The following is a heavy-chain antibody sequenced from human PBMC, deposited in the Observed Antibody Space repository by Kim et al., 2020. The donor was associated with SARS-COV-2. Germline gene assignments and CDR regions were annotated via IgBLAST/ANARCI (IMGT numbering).Heavy chain of an antibody. J-gene: IGHJ5*02. V-gene: IGHV4-31*03. Sequence: SETLSLTCTVSGGSISSGGYYWSWIRQHPGKGLEWIGYIYYSGSTYYNPSLKSRVTISVDTSKNQFSLKLSSVTAADTAVYYCARAELKIPNFWSGYGKPTLTGGFDPWGQGTLVTVSS. CDR1: GGSISSGGYY. D-gene: IGHD3-3*01. CDR3: ARAELKIPNFWSGYGKPTLTGGFDP. CDR2: IYYSGST.